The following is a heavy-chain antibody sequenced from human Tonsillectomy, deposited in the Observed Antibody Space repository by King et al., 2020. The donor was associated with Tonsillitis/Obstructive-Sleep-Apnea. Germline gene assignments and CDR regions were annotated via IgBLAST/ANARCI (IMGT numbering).Heavy chain of an antibody. D-gene: IGHD3-22*01. Sequence: VQPVESGGGLVQPGGSLRLSCAASGFTFSRYDMHWVRQATGKGLEWVSGIGTAGDPYYPGSVKGRFTISRENAKNSLYLQMNSLRAGDTAVYYCARAYDSSGYYYYGMDVWGQGTTVTVSS. CDR1: GFTFSRYD. CDR2: IGTAGDP. CDR3: ARAYDSSGYYYYGMDV. V-gene: IGHV3-13*05. J-gene: IGHJ6*02.